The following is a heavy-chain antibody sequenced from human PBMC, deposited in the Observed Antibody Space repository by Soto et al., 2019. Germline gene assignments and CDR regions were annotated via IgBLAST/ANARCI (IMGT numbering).Heavy chain of an antibody. CDR1: GFTFRSYP. J-gene: IGHJ4*02. CDR3: VRDWSF. CDR2: ISTTSEYI. Sequence: EVQVVQSGGGLVKPGGSLRLSCVASGFTFRSYPMKWVRQAPGKGLEWVSSISTTSEYIYYADSVKGRFTISRDNAKNSLVLQMDSLSTEDTAVYYCVRDWSFWGQGTLVAVSS. V-gene: IGHV3-21*06.